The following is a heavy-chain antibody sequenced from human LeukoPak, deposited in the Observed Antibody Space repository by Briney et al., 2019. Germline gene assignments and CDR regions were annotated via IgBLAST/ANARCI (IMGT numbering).Heavy chain of an antibody. CDR1: GGSISSYY. V-gene: IGHV4-59*01. Sequence: SETLSLTCAVSGGSISSYYWTWIRQPPGKGLEWIGYIYYSGITNSNPSLNSRVTLSIDRSTNQFSLKLSSVTAADTAVYYCASAPFLDFWTGYYFDYWGQGTLVTVSS. J-gene: IGHJ4*02. D-gene: IGHD3/OR15-3a*01. CDR3: ASAPFLDFWTGYYFDY. CDR2: IYYSGIT.